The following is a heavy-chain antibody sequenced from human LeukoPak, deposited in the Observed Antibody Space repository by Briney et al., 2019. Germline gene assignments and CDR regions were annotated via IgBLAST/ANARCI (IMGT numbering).Heavy chain of an antibody. CDR2: VSSSGSTI. Sequence: GGSLRLSCAASGFTFSSYEMNWVRRAPGKGLKWVSYVSSSGSTIYYADSVKGRFTISRDNAKNSLYLQMNSLRAEDTAVYYCAREFGLRYFDWLLWGAFDIWGQGTMVTVSS. V-gene: IGHV3-48*03. J-gene: IGHJ3*02. CDR3: AREFGLRYFDWLLWGAFDI. CDR1: GFTFSSYE. D-gene: IGHD3-9*01.